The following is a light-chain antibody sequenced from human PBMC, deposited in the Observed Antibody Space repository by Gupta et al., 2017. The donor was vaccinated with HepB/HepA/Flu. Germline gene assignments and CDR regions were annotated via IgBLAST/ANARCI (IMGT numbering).Light chain of an antibody. CDR2: GNS. V-gene: IGLV1-40*01. CDR3: QSYDSSLSGVV. J-gene: IGLJ2*01. Sequence: QSVMTPPPSVSEAPGQRVTISCTGSSSNIGAGYDVHWYQQLPGTAPKLLIYGNSNRHSGVPDRFSGSKSGTSASLAITGLQAEDEADYYCQSYDSSLSGVVFGVGTKLTVL. CDR1: SSNIGAGYD.